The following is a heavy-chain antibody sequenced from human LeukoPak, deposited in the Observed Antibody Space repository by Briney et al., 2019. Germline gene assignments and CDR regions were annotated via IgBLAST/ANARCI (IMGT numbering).Heavy chain of an antibody. Sequence: SPETLSLTCTVSGGSISSSSYYWDWIRQPLGKGLEWIGSIYYSGSSYYNPSLKSRVTISVDTSKNQFSLKLSSVTAADTAVYYCASGSTQPWGQGTLVTVSS. V-gene: IGHV4-39*07. J-gene: IGHJ4*02. CDR2: IYYSGSS. D-gene: IGHD1-26*01. CDR1: GGSISSSSYY. CDR3: ASGSTQP.